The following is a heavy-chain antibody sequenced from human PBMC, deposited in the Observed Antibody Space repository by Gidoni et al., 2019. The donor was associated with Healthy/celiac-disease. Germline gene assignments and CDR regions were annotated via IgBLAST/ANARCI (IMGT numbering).Heavy chain of an antibody. CDR1: GFTFSSYS. CDR2: ISRSSSYI. J-gene: IGHJ4*02. Sequence: EVQLVESGGGLVKPGGSLRLSCAASGFTFSSYSMNWVRQAPGKGLEWVSSISRSSSYIYNADSVKGQFTSSRDNAKNSLYLQMNSLRAEDTAVYYCAGDSYGDYEVYWGQGTLVTVSS. D-gene: IGHD4-17*01. V-gene: IGHV3-21*01. CDR3: AGDSYGDYEVY.